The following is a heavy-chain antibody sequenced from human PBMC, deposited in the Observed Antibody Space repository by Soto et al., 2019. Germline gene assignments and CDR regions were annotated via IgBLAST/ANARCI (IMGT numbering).Heavy chain of an antibody. J-gene: IGHJ3*02. D-gene: IGHD6-6*01. CDR3: AREQVRRIAARPNAFDI. V-gene: IGHV1-2*04. Sequence: ASVKVSCKASGYTFTGYYMHWVRQAPGQGLEWIGWINPNSGGTNYAQKFQGWVTMTRDTSISTAYMELSRLRSDDTAVYYCAREQVRRIAARPNAFDIWGQGTMVTVSS. CDR1: GYTFTGYY. CDR2: INPNSGGT.